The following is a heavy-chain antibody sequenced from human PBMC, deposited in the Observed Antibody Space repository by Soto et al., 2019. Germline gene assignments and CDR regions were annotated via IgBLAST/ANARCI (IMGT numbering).Heavy chain of an antibody. Sequence: PGGSLRLSCAASGFTFSSYAMNWVRQAPGKGLEWVSGITGRGDGTYYTDSVKGRFTISRDNSKNTLFLQINSLRADDTAIYYCAKRRYCGSAGCRAFDYWGQGTLVTVSS. J-gene: IGHJ4*02. CDR1: GFTFSSYA. V-gene: IGHV3-23*01. D-gene: IGHD2-2*01. CDR2: ITGRGDGT. CDR3: AKRRYCGSAGCRAFDY.